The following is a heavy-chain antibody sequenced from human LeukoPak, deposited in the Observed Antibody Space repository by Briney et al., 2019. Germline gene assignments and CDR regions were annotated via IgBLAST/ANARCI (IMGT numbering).Heavy chain of an antibody. CDR2: IRSIAYVGTT. CDR3: TRDFREYDILTGYYGGYYFDY. J-gene: IGHJ4*02. D-gene: IGHD3-9*01. Sequence: GGSLRRSCTAVGVTACAYAMSSFRHACGEKVERVGFIRSIAYVGTTEYAASVKGRFTISRDDSKSIAYLQMNSLKTEDTAVYYCTRDFREYDILTGYYGGYYFDYWGQGTLVTVSS. V-gene: IGHV3-49*03. CDR1: GVTACAYA.